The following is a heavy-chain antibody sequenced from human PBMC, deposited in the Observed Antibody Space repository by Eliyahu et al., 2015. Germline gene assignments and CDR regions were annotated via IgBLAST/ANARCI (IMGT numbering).Heavy chain of an antibody. D-gene: IGHD6-19*01. CDR2: IYPGDSXT. Sequence: EVQLVQSGAEVKKPGESLKISCKGXGXSXTSYWIGWVRQMPGKGLEWMGIIYPGDSXTRYSPSFQGQVTISADKSISTAYLQWSSLKASDTAMYYCARLRGGSGWYGHFQYWGQGTLLIVSS. CDR3: ARLRGGSGWYGHFQY. V-gene: IGHV5-51*01. CDR1: GXSXTSYW. J-gene: IGHJ1*01.